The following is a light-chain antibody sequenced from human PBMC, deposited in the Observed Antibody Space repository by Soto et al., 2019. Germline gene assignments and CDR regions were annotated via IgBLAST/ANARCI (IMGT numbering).Light chain of an antibody. Sequence: QAVVTQPASVSGSPGQSITISCTGTSSDVGGYIYVSWFQQHPGKAPKLMIYDVSNRPSGVSNRFSGSKSGNTASLTISGLQAEDEADYYCSSYTSSSTLVFGGGTKLTVL. J-gene: IGLJ2*01. CDR2: DVS. CDR1: SSDVGGYIY. CDR3: SSYTSSSTLV. V-gene: IGLV2-14*01.